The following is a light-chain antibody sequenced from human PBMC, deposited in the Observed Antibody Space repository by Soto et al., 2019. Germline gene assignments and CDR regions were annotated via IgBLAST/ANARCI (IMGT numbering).Light chain of an antibody. Sequence: QSALTQPASVSGSPGQSITISCTGTSSDVGGYNYVSWFQQHPGKAPKLKIYEVSNRPSGVSNRFSGLKSGYTASLTISELQAEDEADYYCTSFTSSSTWVFGGGTKLTVL. J-gene: IGLJ3*02. CDR1: SSDVGGYNY. V-gene: IGLV2-14*03. CDR3: TSFTSSSTWV. CDR2: EVS.